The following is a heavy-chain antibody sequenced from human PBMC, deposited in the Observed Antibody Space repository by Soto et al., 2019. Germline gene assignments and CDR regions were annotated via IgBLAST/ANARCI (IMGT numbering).Heavy chain of an antibody. J-gene: IGHJ6*02. D-gene: IGHD3-10*01. V-gene: IGHV4-59*01. CDR3: ARPVTSLYYGMDV. CDR2: IYYSGST. CDR1: GGSISSYY. Sequence: SETLSLTCTVSGGSISSYYWSWIRQPPGKGLEWIGYIYYSGSTNYNPSLKSRVTISVDTSKNQFSLKLSSVTAADTAVYYCARPVTSLYYGMDVWGQGTTVTVSS.